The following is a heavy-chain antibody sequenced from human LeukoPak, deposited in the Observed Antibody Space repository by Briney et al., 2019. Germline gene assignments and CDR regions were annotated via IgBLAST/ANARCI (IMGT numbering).Heavy chain of an antibody. CDR3: ASYSGWPEDY. Sequence: SETLSLTCTVSGYSISSGYYWGWIRQPPGKGLEWIGSIYHSGSTYYNPSLKSRVTISVDTSKNQFSLKLSSVTAADTAVYYCASYSGWPEDYWGQGTLVTVSS. V-gene: IGHV4-38-2*02. CDR1: GYSISSGYY. D-gene: IGHD5-24*01. CDR2: IYHSGST. J-gene: IGHJ4*02.